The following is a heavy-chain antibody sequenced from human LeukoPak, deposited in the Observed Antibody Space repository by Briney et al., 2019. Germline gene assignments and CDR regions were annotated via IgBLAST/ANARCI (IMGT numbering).Heavy chain of an antibody. V-gene: IGHV1-18*01. D-gene: IGHD2-2*01. J-gene: IGHJ4*02. CDR3: ARDGDAIVVVPAARLTPLDY. Sequence: ASVKVSCKASGYTFTSYGISWVRQAPGQGPEWMGWISAYDGNTNYAQKLQGRVTMTTDTSTSTAYMELRSLRSDDTAVYYCARDGDAIVVVPAARLTPLDYWGQGTLVTVSS. CDR2: ISAYDGNT. CDR1: GYTFTSYG.